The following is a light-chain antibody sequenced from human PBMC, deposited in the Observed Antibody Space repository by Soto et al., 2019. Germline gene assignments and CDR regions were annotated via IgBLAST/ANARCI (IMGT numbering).Light chain of an antibody. CDR1: SSNIGSNY. CDR3: SAWDDSLSGWV. J-gene: IGLJ3*02. Sequence: QSVLTQPPSASGTPGQRITISCSGGSSNIGSNYVYWYQQFPGTAPKLLIYTENQRPSGVPDRISGSKSGTSASLAISGLRSEDEADYYCSAWDDSLSGWVFGGGTKLTVL. CDR2: TEN. V-gene: IGLV1-47*02.